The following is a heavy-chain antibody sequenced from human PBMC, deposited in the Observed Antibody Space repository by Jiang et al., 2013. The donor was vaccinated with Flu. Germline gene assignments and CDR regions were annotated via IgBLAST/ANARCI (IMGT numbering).Heavy chain of an antibody. CDR3: ARDLPGSSSSQRWFDP. Sequence: QTLSLTCAISGDSVSTNSATWNWIRQSPSRGLEWLGRTYYRSKWYNDYAVSVKSRITINPDTSKNQFSLQLNSVTPEDTAVYYCARDLPGSSSSQRWFDPWGQGTLVTVSS. V-gene: IGHV6-1*01. CDR2: TYYRSKWYN. J-gene: IGHJ5*02. D-gene: IGHD6-6*01. CDR1: GDSVSTNSAT.